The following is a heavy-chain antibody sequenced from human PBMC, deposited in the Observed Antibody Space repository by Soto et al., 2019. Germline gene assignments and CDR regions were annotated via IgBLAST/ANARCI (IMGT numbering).Heavy chain of an antibody. J-gene: IGHJ3*02. Sequence: QVQLVQSGAEVKKPGASVKVSCKVSGYTFTGYYMHWVRQAPGQGLEWMGWINPNSGGTNYAQKFQGWVTMTRDTSISTAYMELSRLRSDDTAVYYCARGITMVRGVLLDAFDIWGQGTMVTVSS. CDR2: INPNSGGT. D-gene: IGHD3-10*01. CDR1: GYTFTGYY. CDR3: ARGITMVRGVLLDAFDI. V-gene: IGHV1-2*04.